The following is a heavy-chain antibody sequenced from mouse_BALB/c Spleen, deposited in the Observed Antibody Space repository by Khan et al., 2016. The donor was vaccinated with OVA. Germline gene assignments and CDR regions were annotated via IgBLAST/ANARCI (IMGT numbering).Heavy chain of an antibody. CDR2: ISTYSGNT. V-gene: IGHV1S137*01. J-gene: IGHJ2*01. D-gene: IGHD2-3*01. CDR3: AIPAYDGYYDY. CDR1: GFTFTDYA. Sequence: QVQLQQSGPELVRPGVSVKISCKGSGFTFTDYAMHWVKQSHAKSLEWIGLISTYSGNTNYNQKFKGKATMTVDKSSSTAYMELARLTSEDSAISYCAIPAYDGYYDYWGQGTTLTVSS.